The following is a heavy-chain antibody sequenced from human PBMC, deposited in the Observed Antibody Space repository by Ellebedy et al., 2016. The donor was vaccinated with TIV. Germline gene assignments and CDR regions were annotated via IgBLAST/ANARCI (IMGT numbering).Heavy chain of an antibody. D-gene: IGHD3-22*01. CDR2: VSYNSAYI. V-gene: IGHV3-23*01. CDR3: TRRGVSGDYGSPGDY. Sequence: GESLKISCAGSGFTFSSFAMRWVRQTPGNGLEWVSAVSYNSAYIYYIDSVKGRFTIARDNSKNTLYLQMNSLRVEDTAVYYCTRRGVSGDYGSPGDYWGPGTLVTVSS. J-gene: IGHJ4*02. CDR1: GFTFSSFA.